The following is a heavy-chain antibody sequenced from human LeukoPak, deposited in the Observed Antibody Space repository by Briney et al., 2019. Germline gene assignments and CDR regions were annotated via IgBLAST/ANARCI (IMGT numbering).Heavy chain of an antibody. V-gene: IGHV3-21*01. D-gene: IGHD4-17*01. J-gene: IGHJ4*02. Sequence: GGSLRLSCAASGFTFSSYSMNWVRQAPGKGLEWVSSMSSSSYIYYADSVKGRFTISRDNAKNSLYLQMNSLRAEDTAVYYCARSEGNGNDYGDPDAVHWGEGTLLTVSS. CDR3: ARSEGNGNDYGDPDAVH. CDR1: GFTFSSYS. CDR2: MSSSSYI.